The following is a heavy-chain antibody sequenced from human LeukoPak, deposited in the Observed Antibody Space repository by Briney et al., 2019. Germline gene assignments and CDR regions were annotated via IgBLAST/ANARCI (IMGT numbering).Heavy chain of an antibody. J-gene: IGHJ4*02. V-gene: IGHV3-21*01. Sequence: GGSLRLSCAASGFTFSSYSMNWVRQAPGKGLEWVSSISSSSSYIYYADSVKGRFTISRDNAKNSLYLQMNSLRAEDTAVYYCARRYCSGGSCSSRGAPSDYWGQGTLVTVSS. D-gene: IGHD2-15*01. CDR1: GFTFSSYS. CDR3: ARRYCSGGSCSSRGAPSDY. CDR2: ISSSSSYI.